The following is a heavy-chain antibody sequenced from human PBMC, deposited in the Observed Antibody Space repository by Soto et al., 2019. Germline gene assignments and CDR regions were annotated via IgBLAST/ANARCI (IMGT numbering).Heavy chain of an antibody. V-gene: IGHV4-34*01. CDR1: GGSFSGYY. J-gene: IGHJ4*02. CDR2: INHSGST. Sequence: QVQLQQWGAGLLKPSETLSLTCAVYGGSFSGYYWSWIRQPPGKGLERIGEINHSGSTNYNPSLMSRVTIAVDTSKTQFSLKLSSVTAADTAVYYCARSREDIVVVVAATFGYYFDYWGQGTLVTVSS. D-gene: IGHD2-15*01. CDR3: ARSREDIVVVVAATFGYYFDY.